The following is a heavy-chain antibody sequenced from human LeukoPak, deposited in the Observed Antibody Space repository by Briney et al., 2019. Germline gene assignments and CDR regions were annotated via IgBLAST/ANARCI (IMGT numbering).Heavy chain of an antibody. CDR1: GFTFSSYG. D-gene: IGHD3-22*01. Sequence: GGSLRLSCAASGFTFSSYGMHWVRQAPGKGLEWVAVISYDGSNKYYADSVKGRFTISRDNSKNTLYLQMNSLRAEDTAVYYCAKYPKGGVVITDWFDPWGQGTLVTVSS. J-gene: IGHJ5*02. V-gene: IGHV3-30*18. CDR3: AKYPKGGVVITDWFDP. CDR2: ISYDGSNK.